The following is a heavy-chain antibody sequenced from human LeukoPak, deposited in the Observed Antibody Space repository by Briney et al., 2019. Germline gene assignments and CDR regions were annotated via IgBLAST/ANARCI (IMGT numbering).Heavy chain of an antibody. J-gene: IGHJ4*02. Sequence: SETLSLTCAVYGGSFSGYYWSWIRQPPGKGLEWVGEINHSGSTNYNPSLKSRVTISVDTSKNQFSLKLSSVTAADTAVYYCAGHHPRNTVDFWGQGTLVTVSS. CDR3: AGHHPRNTVDF. D-gene: IGHD2/OR15-2a*01. CDR2: INHSGST. CDR1: GGSFSGYY. V-gene: IGHV4-34*01.